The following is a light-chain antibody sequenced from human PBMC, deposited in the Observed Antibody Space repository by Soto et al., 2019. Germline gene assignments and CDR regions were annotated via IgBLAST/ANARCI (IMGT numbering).Light chain of an antibody. CDR3: QKYNSAPPSFT. J-gene: IGKJ3*01. CDR1: QGISNY. CDR2: AAS. V-gene: IGKV1-27*01. Sequence: DIQMTQSPSSLSASVGDRVTITCRASQGISNYLAWYQQKPGKVPKLLIYAASTLQSGVPSRFSGSGSGTDFTLTISSLQPGDVATYYCQKYNSAPPSFTFGPGTKVDIK.